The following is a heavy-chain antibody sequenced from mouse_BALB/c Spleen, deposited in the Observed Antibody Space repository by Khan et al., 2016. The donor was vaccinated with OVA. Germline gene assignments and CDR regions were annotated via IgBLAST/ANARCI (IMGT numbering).Heavy chain of an antibody. D-gene: IGHD3-2*02. Sequence: QIQLVQSGPGLKKPGETVKISCKASGYIFTNHGMNWVKQALGKGLKWMVWLNTYSGEPTYVDDFKGRFAFSLETSASTAYLQFNYLKNEDTATCLCARVRYSGYMDYWGQGTTVTVSS. CDR1: GYIFTNHG. CDR3: ARVRYSGYMDY. V-gene: IGHV9-3-1*01. J-gene: IGHJ4*01. CDR2: LNTYSGEP.